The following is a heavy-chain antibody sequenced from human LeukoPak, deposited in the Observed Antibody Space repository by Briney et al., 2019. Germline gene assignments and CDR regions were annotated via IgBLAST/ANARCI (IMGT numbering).Heavy chain of an antibody. Sequence: PGGSLRLSCAASGFTFSSYWMSWVRQAPGKGLEWVSYVSTSSSTIYYADSVKGRFTISRDNANTSLFLEMNTLRAEDTAVYYCARSRLGGRGAFDIWGQGTVVTVSS. D-gene: IGHD1-1*01. J-gene: IGHJ3*02. CDR3: ARSRLGGRGAFDI. V-gene: IGHV3-48*01. CDR1: GFTFSSYW. CDR2: VSTSSSTI.